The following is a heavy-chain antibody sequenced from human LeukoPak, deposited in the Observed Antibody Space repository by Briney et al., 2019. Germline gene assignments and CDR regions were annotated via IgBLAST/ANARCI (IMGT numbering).Heavy chain of an antibody. CDR3: ARGGPLYYDFWSGRGFDP. D-gene: IGHD3-3*01. CDR1: GYTFTAYY. V-gene: IGHV1-2*02. Sequence: ASVKVSCKASGYTFTAYYMHWVPPAPGQGLECMGWINPKSEGTNYPQKFQGRVTMTRDTSISTAYMELSRLRSDDTAVYYCARGGPLYYDFWSGRGFDPWGQGTLVTVSS. CDR2: INPKSEGT. J-gene: IGHJ5*02.